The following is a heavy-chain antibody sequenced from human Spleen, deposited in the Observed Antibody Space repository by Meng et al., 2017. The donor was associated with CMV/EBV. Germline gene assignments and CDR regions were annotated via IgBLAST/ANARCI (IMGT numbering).Heavy chain of an antibody. CDR3: ARDPGYSGYDSLGFDY. D-gene: IGHD5-12*01. Sequence: QVRLVESGAEVKKPWSSVKVSCKASGGTVSSYAISWVRQAPGQGLEWMGGIIPIFGTANYAQKFQGRVTITADESTSTAYMELSSLRSEDTAVYYCARDPGYSGYDSLGFDYWGQGTLVTVSS. CDR1: GGTVSSYA. V-gene: IGHV1-69*01. J-gene: IGHJ4*02. CDR2: IIPIFGTA.